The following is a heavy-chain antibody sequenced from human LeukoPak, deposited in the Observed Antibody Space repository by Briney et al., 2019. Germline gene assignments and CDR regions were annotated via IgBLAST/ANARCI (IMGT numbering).Heavy chain of an antibody. CDR3: AREYVAFDY. V-gene: IGHV3-48*01. CDR1: GFTFSTYG. Sequence: PGGSLRLSCAASGFTFSTYGMVRVPQAPGKVLERVSYISSSSNTIQCADSVNGRFTISRDNAKNSLYLQMNSLRAEDTAVYYCAREYVAFDYWGQGALVTVSS. CDR2: ISSSSNTI. D-gene: IGHD3-16*01. J-gene: IGHJ4*02.